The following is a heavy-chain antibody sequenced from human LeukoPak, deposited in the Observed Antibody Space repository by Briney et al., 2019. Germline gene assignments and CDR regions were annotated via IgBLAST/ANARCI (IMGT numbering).Heavy chain of an antibody. D-gene: IGHD2-2*01. CDR3: AKGRLVPAALLDY. V-gene: IGHV3-23*01. Sequence: GGSLRLSCAASGFTFSSYAMSWVRQAPGKGLEWVSDISGAGDSTYYVDSVKGRFTISRDNSKNTVYLQLNSLRAEDTALYYCAKGRLVPAALLDYWGQGTLVTVSS. J-gene: IGHJ4*02. CDR2: ISGAGDST. CDR1: GFTFSSYA.